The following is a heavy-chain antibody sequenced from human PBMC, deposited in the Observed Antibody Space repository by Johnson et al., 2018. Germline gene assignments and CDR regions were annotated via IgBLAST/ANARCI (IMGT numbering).Heavy chain of an antibody. J-gene: IGHJ4*02. CDR1: GFPFNEYW. CDR2: IKKDGSEK. CDR3: AREARYYRYYFDY. V-gene: IGHV3-7*01. Sequence: VQLVQSGGGLVQPEVSLRLSCSASGFPFNEYWMNWFRQAPGQGLEWVANIKKDGSEKYYVASVKGRFTTYRDHAKNSLYLQMQSLRAEDTAVYYCAREARYYRYYFDYWGQGTLVTVSS. D-gene: IGHD3-22*01.